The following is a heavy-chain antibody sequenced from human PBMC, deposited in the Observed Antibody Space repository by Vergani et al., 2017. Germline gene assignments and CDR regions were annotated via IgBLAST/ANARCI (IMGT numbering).Heavy chain of an antibody. J-gene: IGHJ4*02. Sequence: QVQLVQSGAEVKKPGSSVKVSCKASGGTFSSYAISWVRQAPGQGLEWMGWINPNSGGTNYAQKFQGWVTMTRDTSISTAYMELSRLRSDDTAVYYCAVGRVTIFGVVNHLDYWGQGTLVTVSS. CDR3: AVGRVTIFGVVNHLDY. CDR1: GGTFSSYA. D-gene: IGHD3-3*01. V-gene: IGHV1-2*04. CDR2: INPNSGGT.